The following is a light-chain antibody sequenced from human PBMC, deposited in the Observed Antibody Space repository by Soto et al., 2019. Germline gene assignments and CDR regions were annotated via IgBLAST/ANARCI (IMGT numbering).Light chain of an antibody. CDR3: QPYNNWPLT. CDR2: GAS. J-gene: IGKJ4*01. CDR1: QTISNT. Sequence: EVVMTQSPATLSVSPGDKVSLSCRANQTISNTLAWYQQKPGQAPRLLISGASTRATGIPARFSGSGSGTDFTLAINSLQSEDFAIYYCQPYNNWPLTFGGGTKVDIK. V-gene: IGKV3D-15*01.